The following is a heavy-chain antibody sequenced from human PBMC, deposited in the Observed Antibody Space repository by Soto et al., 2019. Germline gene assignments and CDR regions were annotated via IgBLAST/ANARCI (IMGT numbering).Heavy chain of an antibody. D-gene: IGHD6-6*01. J-gene: IGHJ3*02. V-gene: IGHV1-2*04. CDR1: GYTFTGYY. Sequence: ASVKVSCEASGYTFTGYYMHWVRQAPGQGLEWMGWINPNSGGTNYAQKFQGWVTMTRDTSISTAYMELSRLRSDDTAVYYCARDGGAARDAFDIWGQGTMVTVSS. CDR3: ARDGGAARDAFDI. CDR2: INPNSGGT.